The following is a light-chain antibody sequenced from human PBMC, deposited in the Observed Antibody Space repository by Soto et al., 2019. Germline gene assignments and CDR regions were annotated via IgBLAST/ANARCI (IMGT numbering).Light chain of an antibody. J-gene: IGKJ1*01. CDR3: QQYNNWPPRT. V-gene: IGKV3-15*01. Sequence: EIVMTQSPATLSVSPAERATLSCRASKSVSSNLAWYQQKPGQAPRLLIYGASTRATGIPARFSGSGSGTEFTLTISSLQSEDFAVYYCQQYNNWPPRTFGQGTKVEIK. CDR1: KSVSSN. CDR2: GAS.